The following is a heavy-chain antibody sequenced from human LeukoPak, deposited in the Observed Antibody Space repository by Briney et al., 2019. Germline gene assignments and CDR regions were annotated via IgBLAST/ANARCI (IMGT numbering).Heavy chain of an antibody. CDR3: ASVPAAHSEVWFDP. CDR2: IYPGDSDT. D-gene: IGHD2-2*01. CDR1: GYRFTSYW. J-gene: IGHJ5*02. Sequence: GESLKISLKGSGYRFTSYWIGWVRQMPGKGLEWMGIIYPGDSDTRYSPSFQGQVTISADKSISTAYLQWSSLKASDTAMYYCASVPAAHSEVWFDPWGQGTLVTVSS. V-gene: IGHV5-51*01.